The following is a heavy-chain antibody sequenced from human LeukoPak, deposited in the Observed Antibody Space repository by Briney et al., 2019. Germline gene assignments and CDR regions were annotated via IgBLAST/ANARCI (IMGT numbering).Heavy chain of an antibody. CDR2: IYYSGST. CDR3: ARLPTMIDAFDI. V-gene: IGHV4-39*01. CDR1: GGSISSSYCY. Sequence: SETLSLTCTVSGGSISSSYCYWGWIRQPPGKGLEWIGSIYYSGSTYYNPSLKSRVTIPVDTSKNQFSLKLRSVTAADTAVYYCARLPTMIDAFDIWGQGTMVTVSS. J-gene: IGHJ3*02. D-gene: IGHD3-22*01.